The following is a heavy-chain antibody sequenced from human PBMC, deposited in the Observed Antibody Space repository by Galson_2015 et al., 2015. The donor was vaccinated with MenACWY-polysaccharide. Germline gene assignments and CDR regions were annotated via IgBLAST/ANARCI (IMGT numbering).Heavy chain of an antibody. J-gene: IGHJ4*02. Sequence: PALVKPTQTLTLTCTFSGFSLSDAAVGVGWHRQPPGKALEWLAINYWDDDKRYSPLLKDRLIITKDTSKKEVVLIMTNMDPVDTGTYYCAIGLYITTPFPPHWGQGTLVTVAS. V-gene: IGHV2-5*02. CDR3: AIGLYITTPFPPH. CDR2: NYWDDDK. D-gene: IGHD3/OR15-3a*01. CDR1: GFSLSDAAVG.